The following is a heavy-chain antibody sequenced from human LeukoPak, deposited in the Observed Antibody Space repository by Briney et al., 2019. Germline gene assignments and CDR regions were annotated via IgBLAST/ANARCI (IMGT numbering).Heavy chain of an antibody. D-gene: IGHD6-19*01. V-gene: IGHV4-59*01. CDR2: IYYSGST. J-gene: IGHJ4*02. Sequence: SETLSLTCTVSGGSISSYYWSWIRQPPGKGLEWIGYIYYSGSTNYNPSLKSRVTISVDTSKNQFSLQLSSVTAADTAVYYCARETAGTLDYWGQGTLVTVSS. CDR1: GGSISSYY. CDR3: ARETAGTLDY.